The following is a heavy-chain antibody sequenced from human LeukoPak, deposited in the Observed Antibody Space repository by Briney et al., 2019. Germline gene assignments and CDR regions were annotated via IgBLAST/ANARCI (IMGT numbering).Heavy chain of an antibody. D-gene: IGHD3-9*01. V-gene: IGHV4-30-4*01. CDR2: IYYTGST. Sequence: PSQTLSLTCTVSGGSISSGDYYWSWIRQPPGKGLEWIGYIYYTGSTYYNPSLKSRVTISIDTSKNQFSLNLNSVTAADTAVYYCARGSTGPDYWGQGTLATVSS. CDR3: ARGSTGPDY. J-gene: IGHJ4*02. CDR1: GGSISSGDYY.